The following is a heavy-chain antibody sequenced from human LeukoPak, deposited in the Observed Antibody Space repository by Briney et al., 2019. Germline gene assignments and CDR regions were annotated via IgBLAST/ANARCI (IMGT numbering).Heavy chain of an antibody. V-gene: IGHV4-38-2*01. Sequence: SETLSLTCAVSNYSITSGFYWGWVRQPPGKGLDWIGNVYQSGSTYYNSSLQSRVTILVDTSKNLFSLKLSSVTAADTAVYYCARLHSNAYFDYWGPGILVTVFS. CDR2: VYQSGST. D-gene: IGHD2/OR15-2a*01. CDR3: ARLHSNAYFDY. J-gene: IGHJ4*02. CDR1: NYSITSGFY.